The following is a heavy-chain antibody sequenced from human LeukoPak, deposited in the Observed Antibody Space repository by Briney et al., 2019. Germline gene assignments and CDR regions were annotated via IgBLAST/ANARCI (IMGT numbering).Heavy chain of an antibody. V-gene: IGHV3-30*04. Sequence: PGGSLRLSCEASGFTFSSYAMHWVRQAPGKGLEGVGVISYDGSNKYYADSVKGRFTISRDNSKNTLYLQMNSLRAEETAVYYCAREGVGCSGGSCYNWFEPWGQGTLVTVSS. CDR3: AREGVGCSGGSCYNWFEP. D-gene: IGHD2-15*01. CDR1: GFTFSSYA. CDR2: ISYDGSNK. J-gene: IGHJ5*02.